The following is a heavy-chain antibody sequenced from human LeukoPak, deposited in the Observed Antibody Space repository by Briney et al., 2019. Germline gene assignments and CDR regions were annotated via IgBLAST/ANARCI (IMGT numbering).Heavy chain of an antibody. D-gene: IGHD1-26*01. Sequence: SETLSLTCTVSGSSVSSHYLSWVRQPAGKTLEWIGRIYTVGSTEYNPSLQSRVTMSVDTSNNQFSLKLSSATVADTAVYYCARDFGVVGDTDYYYYMDVWGKGTTVTVSS. J-gene: IGHJ6*03. CDR1: GSSVSSHY. V-gene: IGHV4-4*07. CDR3: ARDFGVVGDTDYYYYMDV. CDR2: IYTVGST.